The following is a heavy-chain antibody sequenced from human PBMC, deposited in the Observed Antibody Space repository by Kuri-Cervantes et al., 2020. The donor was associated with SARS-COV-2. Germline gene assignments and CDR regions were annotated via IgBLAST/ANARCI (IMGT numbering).Heavy chain of an antibody. V-gene: IGHV4-34*01. CDR3: ARGRQFWDIVVVVAARWFDP. J-gene: IGHJ5*02. Sequence: SETLSLTCAVYGGSFGGYYWSWIRQPPGKGLWWIGETNHSGSTNYSPSLKSRVTISVDTSKNQFSLKLSSVTAADTAVYYCARGRQFWDIVVVVAARWFDPWGQGTLVTVSS. D-gene: IGHD2-15*01. CDR2: TNHSGST. CDR1: GGSFGGYY.